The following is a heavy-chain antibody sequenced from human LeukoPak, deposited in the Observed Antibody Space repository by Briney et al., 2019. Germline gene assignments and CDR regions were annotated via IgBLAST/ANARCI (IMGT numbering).Heavy chain of an antibody. D-gene: IGHD2-15*01. J-gene: IGHJ5*02. CDR3: AGSLGYCNGGSCLNWFDP. Sequence: SETLSLTCAVYGGSFSGYYWSWIRQPPGKGLEWIGEINHSGSTNYNPSLKSRVTISVDTSKNQFSLKLSSVTAADTAVYYCAGSLGYCNGGSCLNWFDPWGQGTLVTVSS. CDR1: GGSFSGYY. CDR2: INHSGST. V-gene: IGHV4-34*01.